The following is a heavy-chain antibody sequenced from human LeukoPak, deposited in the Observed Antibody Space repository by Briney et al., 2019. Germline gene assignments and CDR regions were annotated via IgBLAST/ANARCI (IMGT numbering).Heavy chain of an antibody. J-gene: IGHJ4*02. Sequence: GGSLRRSCAASGFTFSNYWMSWVRQAPGKGLEWVANIKQDGSEKFYVDSVKGRFTISRDNAKKSLYLQMNSLRVEDTAVYYCARVQGSSGPGIFEYWGQGTQVTVSS. D-gene: IGHD6-19*01. CDR1: GFTFSNYW. CDR2: IKQDGSEK. CDR3: ARVQGSSGPGIFEY. V-gene: IGHV3-7*01.